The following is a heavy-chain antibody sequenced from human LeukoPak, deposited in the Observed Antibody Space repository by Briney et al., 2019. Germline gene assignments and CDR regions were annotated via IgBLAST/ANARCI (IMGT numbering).Heavy chain of an antibody. CDR2: IYYSGST. D-gene: IGHD3-22*01. J-gene: IGHJ3*02. CDR1: GGSISSSSYY. Sequence: PSETLSLTCTVSGGSISSSSYYWGWIRQPPGKGLEWIGSIYYSGSTYYNPSLKSRVTISVDTSKNQFSLKLSSVTAADTAVYYCARVPGYYDSNFDFDIWGQGTMVTVSS. CDR3: ARVPGYYDSNFDFDI. V-gene: IGHV4-39*07.